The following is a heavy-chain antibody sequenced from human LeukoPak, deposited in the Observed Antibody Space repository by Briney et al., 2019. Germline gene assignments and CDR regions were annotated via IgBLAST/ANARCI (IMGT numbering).Heavy chain of an antibody. Sequence: PGGSLRLSCAASGFTFSSYAMSWVRQAPGKGLEWVSAISGSGGSTYYADPVKGRFTISRDNSKNTLYLQMNSLRAEDTAVYYCAKDRGGYYDILTGSGYYFDYWGQGTLVTVSS. CDR1: GFTFSSYA. CDR3: AKDRGGYYDILTGSGYYFDY. D-gene: IGHD3-9*01. J-gene: IGHJ4*02. V-gene: IGHV3-23*01. CDR2: ISGSGGST.